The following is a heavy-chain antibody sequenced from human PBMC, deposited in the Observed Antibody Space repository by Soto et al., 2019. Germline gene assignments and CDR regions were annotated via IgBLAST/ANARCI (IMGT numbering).Heavy chain of an antibody. CDR1: GFTFSKYP. Sequence: EVHLVESGEDLVQPGGSLRLSCTASGFTFSKYPMHWVRQAPGKGLEYVSAISGDGGTTFYADSVRGRFTMSRDNLKNTLYLQMRSLRVEDMAVYYCARRQIPYGLDVWGQGTTVTVS. J-gene: IGHJ6*02. CDR3: ARRQIPYGLDV. CDR2: ISGDGGTT. V-gene: IGHV3-64*02.